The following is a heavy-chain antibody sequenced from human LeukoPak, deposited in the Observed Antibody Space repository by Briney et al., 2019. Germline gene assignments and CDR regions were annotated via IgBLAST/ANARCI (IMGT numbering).Heavy chain of an antibody. V-gene: IGHV3-21*04. CDR1: GFTFSSYS. Sequence: SGGSLRLSCAVSGFTFSSYSMNWVRQAPGKGLEWVSSISTSSSYIDYADSVKGRFTISRDNAKNSLYLQMNSLRAEDTAVYYCAKGGYSYGVGSWGQGTLVTVSS. CDR2: ISTSSSYI. J-gene: IGHJ4*02. CDR3: AKGGYSYGVGS. D-gene: IGHD5-18*01.